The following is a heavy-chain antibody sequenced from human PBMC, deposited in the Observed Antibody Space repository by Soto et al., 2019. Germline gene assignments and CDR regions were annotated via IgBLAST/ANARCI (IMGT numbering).Heavy chain of an antibody. V-gene: IGHV1-18*01. Sequence: ASVKVSCKASGYTFTSYGISWVRRAPGEGLEWMGWISAYNGNTNYAQKLQGRVTMTTDTSTSTAYMGLRSLRSDDTAVYYCARVVSILGCSGYDYSDFWGQGTLDTVSS. CDR2: ISAYNGNT. CDR3: ARVVSILGCSGYDYSDF. CDR1: GYTFTSYG. D-gene: IGHD5-12*01. J-gene: IGHJ4*02.